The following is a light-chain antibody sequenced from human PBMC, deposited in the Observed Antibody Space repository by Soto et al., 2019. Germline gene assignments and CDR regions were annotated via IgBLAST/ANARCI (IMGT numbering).Light chain of an antibody. V-gene: IGKV3-20*01. CDR1: QKISSSY. J-gene: IGKJ5*01. CDR3: QQYGGTPPIT. CDR2: GAS. Sequence: EIVLTQSPGTLSLSPGERATLSCRASQKISSSYLAWYQQKPGQAPRFLIYGASSRATGIPDRFSGSGSGTGFTLTISRLEPEDFAVYYCQQYGGTPPITFGQGTRLENK.